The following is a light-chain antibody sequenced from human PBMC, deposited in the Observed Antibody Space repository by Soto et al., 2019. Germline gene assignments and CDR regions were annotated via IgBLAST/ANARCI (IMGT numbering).Light chain of an antibody. CDR3: QQLSHYPYT. CDR2: DSS. Sequence: DIQLTQSPSFLSASVEDRVTISCRASYDISSSLAWYQQEPGKPPKLLIYDSSTLRTGVPSRFTGSGSGRKFTLTISGLQFGDFATYFCQQLSHYPYTFGQGTKVDI. V-gene: IGKV1-9*01. J-gene: IGKJ2*01. CDR1: YDISSS.